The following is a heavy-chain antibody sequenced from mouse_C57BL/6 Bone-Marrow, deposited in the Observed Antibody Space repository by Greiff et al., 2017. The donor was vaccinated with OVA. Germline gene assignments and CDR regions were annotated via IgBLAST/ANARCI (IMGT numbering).Heavy chain of an antibody. J-gene: IGHJ4*01. D-gene: IGHD3-2*02. V-gene: IGHV1-82*01. CDR1: GYAFSSSW. CDR2: IYPGDGDT. Sequence: QVQLKESGPELVKPGASVKISCKASGYAFSSSWMNWVKQRPGKGLEWIGRIYPGDGDTNYNGKFKGKATLTADKSSSTAYMQLSSLTSEDSAVYFCAGSSGYVKVCIYYYAMDYWGQGTSVTVSS. CDR3: AGSSGYVKVCIYYYAMDY.